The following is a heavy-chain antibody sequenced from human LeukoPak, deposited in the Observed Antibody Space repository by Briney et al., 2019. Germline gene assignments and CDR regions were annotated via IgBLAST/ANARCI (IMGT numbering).Heavy chain of an antibody. V-gene: IGHV3-21*01. CDR2: ISGSSSYI. CDR3: ASPLGDSSGYYYS. J-gene: IGHJ4*02. CDR1: GFTFSSYS. D-gene: IGHD3-22*01. Sequence: GGSLRLSCAASGFTFSSYSMNWVRQAPGKGLEWVSSISGSSSYIYYADSVKGRFTISRDNAKNPLYLQMNSLRAEDTAVYYCASPLGDSSGYYYSWGQGTLVTVSS.